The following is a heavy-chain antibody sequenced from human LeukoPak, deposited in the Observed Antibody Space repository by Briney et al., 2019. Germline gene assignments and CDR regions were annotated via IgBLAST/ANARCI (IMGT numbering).Heavy chain of an antibody. D-gene: IGHD6-13*01. CDR2: ISWNSGSK. J-gene: IGHJ4*02. Sequence: GGSLRLSCAASGFTFDDYAMLWVRQAPGKGLEWVSSISWNSGSKVYADSVKGRFTISRDSAKNSLYLQMNSLRVEDTALYYCAKGGRHSSSWNEYWGQGTLVTVSS. CDR1: GFTFDDYA. V-gene: IGHV3-9*01. CDR3: AKGGRHSSSWNEY.